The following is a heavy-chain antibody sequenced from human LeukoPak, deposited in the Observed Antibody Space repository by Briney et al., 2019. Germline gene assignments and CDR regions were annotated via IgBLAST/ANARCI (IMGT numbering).Heavy chain of an antibody. CDR1: GYTFTGYY. Sequence: GASVKVSCKASGYTFTGYYMHWVRQAPGQGLEWMGWINPNSGGTNYAQKFQGRVTMTRDTSISTAYMELSRLRSDGTAVYYCARALNEWLDDAFDIWGQGTMVTVSS. D-gene: IGHD3-3*01. V-gene: IGHV1-2*02. CDR3: ARALNEWLDDAFDI. J-gene: IGHJ3*02. CDR2: INPNSGGT.